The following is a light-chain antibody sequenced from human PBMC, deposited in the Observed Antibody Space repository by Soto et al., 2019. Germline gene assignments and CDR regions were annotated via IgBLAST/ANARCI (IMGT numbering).Light chain of an antibody. V-gene: IGKV1-12*01. J-gene: IGKJ4*01. CDR1: HDISNY. CDR3: QQTKSVPLT. CDR2: TAS. Sequence: DIQMTQSPSAVSASVGDRVTITCRASHDISNYLAWYQQKPGKAPNLLIYTASSLQSGVPSKFSGSGSGTDFTLTISSLQPEDFATYYCQQTKSVPLTFGGGTKVEIK.